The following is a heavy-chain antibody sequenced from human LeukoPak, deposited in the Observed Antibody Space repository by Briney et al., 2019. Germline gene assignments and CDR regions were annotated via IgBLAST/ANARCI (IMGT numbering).Heavy chain of an antibody. CDR2: IYYSGSA. J-gene: IGHJ4*02. D-gene: IGHD3-22*01. Sequence: SETLSLTCTVSGGSISGYYWSWIRRPPGKGLEWIGHIYYSGSADYNASLKSRATMFIDTSKNEFSLTLRSVTAADTAVYYCARVGDSSGYSVLDSWGQGTLVTVSS. V-gene: IGHV4-59*01. CDR3: ARVGDSSGYSVLDS. CDR1: GGSISGYY.